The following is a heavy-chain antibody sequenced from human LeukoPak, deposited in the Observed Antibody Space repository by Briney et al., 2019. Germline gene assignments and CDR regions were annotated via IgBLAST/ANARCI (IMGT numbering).Heavy chain of an antibody. D-gene: IGHD1-26*01. CDR2: IWYDGSTK. Sequence: GGSLRLPCAASGFRFSSSGMHWVRQAPGKGLEWVALIWYDGSTKYYADSVKGRFTISRDNSKNTLYLQMNSLRGEDTVLYYCARDVGSGTYYRGYFDYWGQGTLVTVST. CDR3: ARDVGSGTYYRGYFDY. CDR1: GFRFSSSG. J-gene: IGHJ4*02. V-gene: IGHV3-33*01.